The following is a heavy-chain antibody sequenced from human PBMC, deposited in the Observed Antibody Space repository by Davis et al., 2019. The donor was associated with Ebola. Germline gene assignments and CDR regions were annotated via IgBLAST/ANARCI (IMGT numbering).Heavy chain of an antibody. CDR3: ATRGGPDYYYYYGMDV. V-gene: IGHV1-2*04. J-gene: IGHJ6*02. D-gene: IGHD2-15*01. CDR2: INPNSGGT. Sequence: AASVKVSCKASGYTFTSYYMHWVRQAPGQGLEWMGWINPNSGGTNYAQKFQGWVTMTRDTSISTAYMELSRLRSDDTAVYYCATRGGPDYYYYYGMDVWGQGTTVTVSS. CDR1: GYTFTSYY.